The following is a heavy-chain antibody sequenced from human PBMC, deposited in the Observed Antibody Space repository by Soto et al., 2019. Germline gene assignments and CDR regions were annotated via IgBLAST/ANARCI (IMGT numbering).Heavy chain of an antibody. CDR3: ARGPPLGY. CDR1: GFSISSGGYY. J-gene: IGHJ4*02. Sequence: SETLSLTCTFSGFSISSGGYYLSWIRQHPGKGLEWIGYIYYSGSTYYNPSLKSRVTISVDTSKNQFSLKLSSVTAADTAVYYCARGPPLGYWGQGTLVTVSS. CDR2: IYYSGST. V-gene: IGHV4-31*03.